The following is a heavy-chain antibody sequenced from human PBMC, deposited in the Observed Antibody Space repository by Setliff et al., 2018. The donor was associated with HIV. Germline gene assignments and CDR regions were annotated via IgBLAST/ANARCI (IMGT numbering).Heavy chain of an antibody. CDR1: GGSFSGYY. CDR2: INRSGST. CDR3: ARQDYYYDSSGYYRWWEPFSWYFDL. D-gene: IGHD3-22*01. Sequence: SETLSLTCAVYGGSFSGYYWSWIRQPPGKGLEWIGEINRSGSTNYNPSLKSRVTISVDTSKNQFSLKLSSVTAADTAVYYCARQDYYYDSSGYYRWWEPFSWYFDLWDRGTLVTVSS. V-gene: IGHV4-34*01. J-gene: IGHJ2*01.